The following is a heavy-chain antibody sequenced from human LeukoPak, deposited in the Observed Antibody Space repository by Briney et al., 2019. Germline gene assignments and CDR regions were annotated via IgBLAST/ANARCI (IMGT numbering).Heavy chain of an antibody. CDR1: GFTFDDYA. CDR2: ISWNSGSI. J-gene: IGHJ4*02. Sequence: SLRLSCAASGFTFDDYAMHWVRQAPGKGLEWVSGISWNSGSIGYADSVKGRFTISRDNAKNSLYLQMNSLRAEDTALYYCAKGGPNWNYGVDYWGQGTLVTVSS. D-gene: IGHD1-7*01. CDR3: AKGGPNWNYGVDY. V-gene: IGHV3-9*01.